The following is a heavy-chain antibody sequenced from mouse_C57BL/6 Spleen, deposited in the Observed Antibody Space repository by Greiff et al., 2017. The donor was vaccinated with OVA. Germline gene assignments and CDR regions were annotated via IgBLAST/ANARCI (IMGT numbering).Heavy chain of an antibody. CDR3: ARHEDYLDY. J-gene: IGHJ2*01. V-gene: IGHV5-6*01. CDR1: GFTFSSYG. CDR2: ISSGGSYT. Sequence: EVNLVESGGDLVKPGGSLKLSCAASGFTFSSYGMSWVRQTPDKRLEWVATISSGGSYTYYPDSVKGRFTISRDNAKNTLYLQMSSLKSEDTAMYYCARHEDYLDYWGQGTTLTVSS.